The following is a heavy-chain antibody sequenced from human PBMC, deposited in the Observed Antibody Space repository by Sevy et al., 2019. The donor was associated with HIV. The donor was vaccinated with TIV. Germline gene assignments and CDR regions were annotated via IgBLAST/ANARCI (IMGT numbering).Heavy chain of an antibody. V-gene: IGHV3-21*01. CDR1: GFTFSSYS. Sequence: GGSLRLSCAASGFTFSSYSMNWVRQAPGKGLEWVSSISSSSSYIYYADAVKGGFTITRDNAKNSLYLQMNSRRAEDMAVDYCARGARSPYYDYVWGSTPAHFDYWGQGTLVTVSS. J-gene: IGHJ4*02. CDR3: ARGARSPYYDYVWGSTPAHFDY. D-gene: IGHD3-16*01. CDR2: ISSSSSYI.